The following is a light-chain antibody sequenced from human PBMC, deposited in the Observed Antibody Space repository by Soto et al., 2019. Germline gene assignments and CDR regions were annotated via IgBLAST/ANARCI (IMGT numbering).Light chain of an antibody. Sequence: EIVLTQSPATLSLSPGERATLSCRASQSVSSYLAWYQQKPGQAPRLLIYEASNRATGIPARFSGSGSGTDFTLTTSRLEPEDFAVYYCQQRSNLLTFGGGTKVEI. CDR1: QSVSSY. V-gene: IGKV3-11*01. J-gene: IGKJ4*01. CDR3: QQRSNLLT. CDR2: EAS.